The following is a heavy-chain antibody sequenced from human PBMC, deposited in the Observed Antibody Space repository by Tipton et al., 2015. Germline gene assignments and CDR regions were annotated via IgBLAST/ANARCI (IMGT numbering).Heavy chain of an antibody. J-gene: IGHJ5*02. CDR3: ARSVISDYVWSSGSWFDP. CDR2: IYYSGST. CDR1: GGSISSGNYF. V-gene: IGHV4-30-4*01. Sequence: TLSLTCSVSGGSISSGNYFWSWVRQPPGKGLEWIGYIYYSGSTYYNPSLKSRVTISVDRSENQFSLKLSSVTAADTAMYYCARSVISDYVWSSGSWFDPWGQGTLVTVSS. D-gene: IGHD3-16*01.